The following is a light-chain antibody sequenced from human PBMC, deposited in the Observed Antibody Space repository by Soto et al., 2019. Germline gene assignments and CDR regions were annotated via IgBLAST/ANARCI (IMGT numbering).Light chain of an antibody. Sequence: DIVMTQSPVTLSVSPGERATLSCRASQSVGHNLAWFQQKPGQAPRLLIYGASAGATGIPDRFSGSGFGTEFTLTISSLQSEDLAVYYCQQYNNWPRTFGQGTKVEMK. CDR3: QQYNNWPRT. V-gene: IGKV3-15*01. CDR2: GAS. J-gene: IGKJ1*01. CDR1: QSVGHN.